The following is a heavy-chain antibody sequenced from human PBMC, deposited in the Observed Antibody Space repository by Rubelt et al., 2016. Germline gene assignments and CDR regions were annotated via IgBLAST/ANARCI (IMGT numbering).Heavy chain of an antibody. CDR3: ARANHGDYEDY. V-gene: IGHV1-3*01. Sequence: QVQLVQSGAEVKKPGASVKVSCKASGYTFTNYGMHWVRQAPGQRLEWMGWIDAGNGDTKYSPKLKDRVSITRDASANTADMELSSLRSEDTAVYYCARANHGDYEDYWGQGTLVTVSS. D-gene: IGHD4-17*01. CDR2: IDAGNGDT. J-gene: IGHJ4*02. CDR1: GYTFTNYG.